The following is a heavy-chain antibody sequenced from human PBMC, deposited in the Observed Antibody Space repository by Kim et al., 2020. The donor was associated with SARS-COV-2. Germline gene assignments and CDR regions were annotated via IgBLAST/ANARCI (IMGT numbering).Heavy chain of an antibody. J-gene: IGHJ4*02. CDR3: AKHPSVVPSSFDY. Sequence: GGSLRLSCAASGFTFSSYAMSWVRQAPGKGLEWVSAISGSGGSTYYADSVKGRFTISRENSKNTLYLQMNSLRAEDTAVYYCAKHPSVVPSSFDYWGQGTLVTVSS. V-gene: IGHV3-23*01. CDR2: ISGSGGST. CDR1: GFTFSSYA. D-gene: IGHD2-2*01.